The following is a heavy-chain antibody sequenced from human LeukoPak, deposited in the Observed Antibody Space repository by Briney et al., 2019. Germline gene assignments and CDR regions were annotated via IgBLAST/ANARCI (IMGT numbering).Heavy chain of an antibody. D-gene: IGHD1-7*01. Sequence: ASVKVSCKASGYTFTGYYMHWVRQAPGQGLEWMGWINPNSGGTNYAQKFQGRVTMTRDTPISTAYMELSRLRSDDTAVYYCARARELELMLLDYWGQGTLVTVSS. CDR3: ARARELELMLLDY. CDR1: GYTFTGYY. CDR2: INPNSGGT. J-gene: IGHJ4*02. V-gene: IGHV1-2*02.